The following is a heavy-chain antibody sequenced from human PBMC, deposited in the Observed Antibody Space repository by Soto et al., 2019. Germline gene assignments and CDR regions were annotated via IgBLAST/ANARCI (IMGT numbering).Heavy chain of an antibody. CDR1: GGSISSYY. CDR2: IYTSGST. CDR3: ARVDTATVTLAFDI. J-gene: IGHJ3*02. V-gene: IGHV4-4*07. Sequence: SETLSLTCTVSGGSISSYYWSWIRQPAGKGLEWIGRIYTSGSTNYNPSLKSRVTMSVDTSKNQFSLKLSSVTAADTAVYYCARVDTATVTLAFDIWGQGTMVTVSS. D-gene: IGHD5-18*01.